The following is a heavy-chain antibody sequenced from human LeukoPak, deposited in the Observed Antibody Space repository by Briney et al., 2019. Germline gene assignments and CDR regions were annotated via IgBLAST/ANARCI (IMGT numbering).Heavy chain of an antibody. CDR3: ARDTYCSGGRCYSRVGY. Sequence: ASVKVSCKASGYTFTNYPMNWVRQAPGQGLEWMGWINTNTGNPTYGQGFTERFVFSWDTSVNTAYLQINSLKPEDTAVYFCARDTYCSGGRCYSRVGYWGQGTVVTVSS. CDR1: GYTFTNYP. J-gene: IGHJ4*02. CDR2: INTNTGNP. D-gene: IGHD2-15*01. V-gene: IGHV7-4-1*02.